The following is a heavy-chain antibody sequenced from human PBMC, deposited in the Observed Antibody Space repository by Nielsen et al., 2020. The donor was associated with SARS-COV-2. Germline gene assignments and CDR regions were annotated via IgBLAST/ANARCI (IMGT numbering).Heavy chain of an antibody. CDR2: ISYDGSNK. J-gene: IGHJ6*03. V-gene: IGHV3-30*03. CDR3: ARSIFYYYMDV. CDR1: GFTLSNYG. Sequence: GESLKISCAASGFTLSNYGMHWVRQAPGKGLEWVAVISYDGSNKYYADSVKGRFTISRDNSKNTLYLQMNSLRAEDTAVYYCARSIFYYYMDVWGKGTTVTVSS.